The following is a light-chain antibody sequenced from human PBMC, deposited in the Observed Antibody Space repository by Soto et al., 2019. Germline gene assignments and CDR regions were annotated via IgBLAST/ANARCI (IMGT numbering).Light chain of an antibody. Sequence: ETVLTQSPGSLSLSPGERATLSCRASQSVSSSYLAWYQQKPGQAPRLLIYAASSRATGIPDRFSGSGSGTDFALTISRLEPEDFAVYYCQQYGRSPFTFGPGTKVDIK. J-gene: IGKJ3*01. CDR2: AAS. V-gene: IGKV3-20*01. CDR3: QQYGRSPFT. CDR1: QSVSSSY.